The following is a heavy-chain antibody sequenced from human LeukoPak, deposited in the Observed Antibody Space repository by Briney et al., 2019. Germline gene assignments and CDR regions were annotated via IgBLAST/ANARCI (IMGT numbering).Heavy chain of an antibody. V-gene: IGHV3-66*02. CDR3: ARDPSNPTAFDY. CDR1: GFTVSSNY. D-gene: IGHD6-6*01. CDR2: ISFDGST. J-gene: IGHJ4*02. Sequence: PGGSLRLSCAASGFTVSSNYMSWVRQAPGKGLEWVSAISFDGSTYYADSVKGRFTISRDNFKNTLYLQMNSLRAVDTAVYFCARDPSNPTAFDYWGQGTLVTVSS.